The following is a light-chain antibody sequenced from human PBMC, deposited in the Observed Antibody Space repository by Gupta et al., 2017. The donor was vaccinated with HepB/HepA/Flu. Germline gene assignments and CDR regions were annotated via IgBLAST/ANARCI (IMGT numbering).Light chain of an antibody. CDR2: AAS. J-gene: IGKJ1*01. CDR3: LQDYSYPRT. V-gene: IGKV1-6*01. Sequence: AIQMTQSPSSLSASVGDRVTITCRASQGIKKDLAWYQHKPGKAPKLLIFAASSLQTGVPSRFSGSGSGTDFTLTISCLQPEDFATYYCLQDYSYPRTFGQGTKVEVK. CDR1: QGIKKD.